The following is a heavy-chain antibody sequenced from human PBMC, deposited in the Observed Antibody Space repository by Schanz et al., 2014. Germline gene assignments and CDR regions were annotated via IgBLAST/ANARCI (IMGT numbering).Heavy chain of an antibody. CDR2: ISSSSSYI. D-gene: IGHD2-21*02. CDR3: ARPSDSSWYMDV. V-gene: IGHV3-21*01. CDR1: GFTFDDYA. Sequence: EVQLVESGGGVVRPGGSLRLSCAASGFTFDDYAMSWVRQAPGKGLEWVSSISSSSSYISYADSVKGRFTISRDNAKNSLYLQMNSLRAEDTAVYYCARPSDSSWYMDVWGKGTTVTVSS. J-gene: IGHJ6*03.